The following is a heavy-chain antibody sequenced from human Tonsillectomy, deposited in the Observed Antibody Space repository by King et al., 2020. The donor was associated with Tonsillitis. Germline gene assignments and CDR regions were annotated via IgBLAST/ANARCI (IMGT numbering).Heavy chain of an antibody. Sequence: VQLVESGGGVVPPGRSLRLSCAASGFTFSSYAMHWVRQAPGKGLEWVAVISYDGSNKYYADSVKGRFTISRDKSKNTLYLQMNSLRAEDTAVYYCATDLSWTGSGAFDIWGQGTMVTVSS. V-gene: IGHV3-30-3*01. J-gene: IGHJ3*02. CDR3: ATDLSWTGSGAFDI. CDR2: ISYDGSNK. CDR1: GFTFSSYA. D-gene: IGHD3/OR15-3a*01.